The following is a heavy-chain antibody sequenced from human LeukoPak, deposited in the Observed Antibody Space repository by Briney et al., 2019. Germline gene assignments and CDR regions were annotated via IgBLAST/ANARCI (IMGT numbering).Heavy chain of an antibody. D-gene: IGHD3-10*01. CDR3: ATSGSQTKFDY. CDR1: GYSFTSYW. Sequence: GESLKISCKGSGYSFTSYWIGWVRQMPGKGLEWMGIIFPGDSDTTYSPSFQGQVTISADKSINTAYLQWSSLRASDTAMYYCATSGSQTKFDYWGQGTLVTVSS. V-gene: IGHV5-51*01. J-gene: IGHJ4*02. CDR2: IFPGDSDT.